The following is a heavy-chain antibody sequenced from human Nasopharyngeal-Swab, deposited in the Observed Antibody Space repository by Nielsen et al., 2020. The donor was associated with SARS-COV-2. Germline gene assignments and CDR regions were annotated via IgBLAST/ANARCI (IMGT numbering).Heavy chain of an antibody. Sequence: ASVNVSCKVSGYTLTDLSMHWVRQAPGNGLEWMGGFDPENVETIYAQKFQGRVSMTEDTSTDTAYMELSSLRSEDTAVYYCATIAVAQVIADDYWGQGTLVTVSS. D-gene: IGHD6-19*01. J-gene: IGHJ4*02. CDR1: GYTLTDLS. CDR3: ATIAVAQVIADDY. CDR2: FDPENVET. V-gene: IGHV1-24*01.